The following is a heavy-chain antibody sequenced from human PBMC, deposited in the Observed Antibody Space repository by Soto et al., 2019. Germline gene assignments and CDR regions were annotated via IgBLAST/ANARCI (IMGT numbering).Heavy chain of an antibody. CDR3: ARLPYSSLDDYYYMDV. CDR2: IYYSGST. D-gene: IGHD6-13*01. Sequence: SETLSLTCTVSGGSISSYYWSWIRQPPGKGLEWIGYIYYSGSTNYNPSLKSRVTISVDTSKNQFSLKLSSVTAADTVVYYCARLPYSSLDDYYYMDVWGKGTTVTVSS. J-gene: IGHJ6*03. CDR1: GGSISSYY. V-gene: IGHV4-59*08.